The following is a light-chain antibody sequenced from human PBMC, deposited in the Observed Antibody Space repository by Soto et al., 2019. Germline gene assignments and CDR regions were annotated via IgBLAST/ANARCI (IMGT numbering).Light chain of an antibody. CDR2: YDS. V-gene: IGLV3-21*01. J-gene: IGLJ2*01. CDR1: NIGSKS. Sequence: SSELTQPPSVSVAPGKTARITCGGNNIGSKSVHWYQQKPGQAPVLVIYYDSDRPSGIPERFSGSNSGNTATLTISRVEAGDEADYYCQVWAGSSDHVVFGGGTKLTAL. CDR3: QVWAGSSDHVV.